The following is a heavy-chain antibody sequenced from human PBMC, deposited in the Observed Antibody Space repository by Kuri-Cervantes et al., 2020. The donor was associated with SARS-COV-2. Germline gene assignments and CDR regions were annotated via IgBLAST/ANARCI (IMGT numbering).Heavy chain of an antibody. CDR3: ARTGAVAATQINAFDI. CDR2: VYSSGST. J-gene: IGHJ3*02. Sequence: SETLSLTCTVSGGSISSHYWSWIRQPPGKGLEWIGYVYSSGSTNYSPSLKSRVTMSVDTSKNQFSLKLSSVTAADTAVYYCARTGAVAATQINAFDIWGQGTMVTVSS. D-gene: IGHD2-15*01. CDR1: GGSISSHY. V-gene: IGHV4-59*11.